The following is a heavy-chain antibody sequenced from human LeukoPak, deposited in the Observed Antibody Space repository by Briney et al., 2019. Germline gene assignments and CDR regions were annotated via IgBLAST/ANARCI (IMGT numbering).Heavy chain of an antibody. J-gene: IGHJ3*02. CDR1: GGSISSYY. V-gene: IGHV4-59*01. CDR2: IYYSGST. Sequence: PSETLSLTCTVSGGSISSYYWSWIRQPPGKGLEWIGYIYYSGSTNYNPSLKSRVTISVDTSKNQFSLKLSSVTAADTAVYYCARDRAVEMATIQEGFDIWDQGTMVTVSS. CDR3: ARDRAVEMATIQEGFDI. D-gene: IGHD5-24*01.